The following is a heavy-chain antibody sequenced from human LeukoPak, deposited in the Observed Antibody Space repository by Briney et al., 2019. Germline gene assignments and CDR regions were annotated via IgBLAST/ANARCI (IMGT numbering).Heavy chain of an antibody. CDR2: IRESGSNT. D-gene: IGHD5-12*01. J-gene: IGHJ4*02. V-gene: IGHV3-23*01. CDR1: GFTFSRFV. Sequence: GGSLRLSCEASGFTFSRFVVTWGRQAPGKGLEWVSAIRESGSNTYYTDSVKVRVTISRENSKNTLYLQMNSLRAEDTAVYYCAKGGHFDYWGQGTLVTASS. CDR3: AKGGHFDY.